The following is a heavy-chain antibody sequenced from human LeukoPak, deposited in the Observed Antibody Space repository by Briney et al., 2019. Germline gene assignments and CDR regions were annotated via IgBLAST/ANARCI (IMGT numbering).Heavy chain of an antibody. J-gene: IGHJ3*02. Sequence: GASVKVSCKGSGYTFTSYGISWVRQAPGQGLEWMGWINPNSGGTNYAQKFQGWVTMTRDTSISTAYMELSRLRSDDTAVYYCAREVSDAFDIWGQGTMVTVSS. CDR2: INPNSGGT. CDR3: AREVSDAFDI. V-gene: IGHV1-2*04. CDR1: GYTFTSYG.